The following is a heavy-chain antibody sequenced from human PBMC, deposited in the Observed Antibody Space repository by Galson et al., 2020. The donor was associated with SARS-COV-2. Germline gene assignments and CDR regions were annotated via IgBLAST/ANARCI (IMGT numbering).Heavy chain of an antibody. J-gene: IGHJ4*02. V-gene: IGHV3-66*04. CDR3: ARPHGVDGVSLDY. D-gene: IGHD4-17*01. CDR2: IYISGST. CDR1: GFPVSNNY. Sequence: GESLKISCAASGFPVSNNYMRWVRQAPGKGLEWVSVIYISGSTYYADSVKGRFTISRDNTKNTVYLQMNSLRAEDTAVYYCARPHGVDGVSLDYWGQGTLVTVSS.